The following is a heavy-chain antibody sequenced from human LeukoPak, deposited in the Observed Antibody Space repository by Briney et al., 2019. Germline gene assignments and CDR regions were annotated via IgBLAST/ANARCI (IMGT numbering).Heavy chain of an antibody. Sequence: PSQTLSLTCTVSGGSISSGGYYWSWIRQHPGKGLEWIGYIYYSGSTYYNPSLKSRVTISVDTSKNQFSLKLSSVTAADTAVYYCARTGDGYNPHPFDYWGQGTLVTVSS. CDR1: GGSISSGGYY. CDR3: ARTGDGYNPHPFDY. J-gene: IGHJ4*02. CDR2: IYYSGST. V-gene: IGHV4-31*03. D-gene: IGHD5-24*01.